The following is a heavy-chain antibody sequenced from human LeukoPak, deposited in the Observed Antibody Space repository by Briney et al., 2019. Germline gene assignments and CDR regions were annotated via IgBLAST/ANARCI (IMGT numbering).Heavy chain of an antibody. D-gene: IGHD3-10*01. J-gene: IGHJ6*03. CDR3: ARGTYYYGSEILIYMDV. CDR1: GGSISSYY. V-gene: IGHV4-59*12. CDR2: IYYSGST. Sequence: PSETLSLTCTVSGGSISSYYWSWIRQPPGKGLEWIGYIYYSGSTNYSPSLKSRVTISVDTSKNQFSLKLSSVTAADTAVYYCARGTYYYGSEILIYMDVWGKGTTVTVSS.